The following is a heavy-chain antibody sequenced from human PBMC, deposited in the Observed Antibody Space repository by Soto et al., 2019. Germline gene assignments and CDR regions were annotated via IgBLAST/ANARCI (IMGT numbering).Heavy chain of an antibody. Sequence: QVQLQESGPGLVKPSQTLSLTCTVSGGSISSGGYYWSWIRQHPGKGLEWIGYIYYSGSTYYNPSLKSRVTISVDTSKNQFSLKLSAVTAADTAVYYCARDRCSSTSCYEIHGWFDPWGQGTLVTVSS. CDR1: GGSISSGGYY. CDR2: IYYSGST. CDR3: ARDRCSSTSCYEIHGWFDP. V-gene: IGHV4-31*03. D-gene: IGHD2-2*01. J-gene: IGHJ5*02.